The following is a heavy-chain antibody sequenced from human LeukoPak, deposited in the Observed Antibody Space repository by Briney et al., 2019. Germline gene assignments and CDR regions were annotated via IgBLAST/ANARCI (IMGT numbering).Heavy chain of an antibody. CDR2: ISYDGSNK. CDR3: ARTIVVVTGPWDY. CDR1: GFIFSSYA. J-gene: IGHJ4*02. D-gene: IGHD2-21*02. V-gene: IGHV3-30*04. Sequence: GRSLRLSCAASGFIFSSYAMHWVRQAPGKGLECVAVISYDGSNKEYADSVKGRFTISRDNSKNTLYLQMNSLRAEDTAVYYCARTIVVVTGPWDYWGQGTLVTVSS.